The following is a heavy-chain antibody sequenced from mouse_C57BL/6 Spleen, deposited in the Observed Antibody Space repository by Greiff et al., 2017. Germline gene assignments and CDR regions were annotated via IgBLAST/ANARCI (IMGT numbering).Heavy chain of an antibody. Sequence: EVQLQQSGAELVRPGASVKLSCTASGFNINDYSMHWVKQRPEQGLEWIGWIDPENGDTEYASKFQGKATITADTSSNTAYLQLSSLTSEDTAVYYCTTNYDYAMDYWGQGTSVTVSS. V-gene: IGHV14-4*01. CDR1: GFNINDYS. J-gene: IGHJ4*01. CDR2: IDPENGDT. CDR3: TTNYDYAMDY. D-gene: IGHD1-1*01.